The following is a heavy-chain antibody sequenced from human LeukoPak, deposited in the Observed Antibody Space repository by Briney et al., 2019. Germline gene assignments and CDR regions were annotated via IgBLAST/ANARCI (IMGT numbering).Heavy chain of an antibody. V-gene: IGHV3-74*01. J-gene: IGHJ4*02. D-gene: IGHD1-20*01. CDR3: LRDLNWSLDQ. CDR1: GFTFSNYM. Sequence: PGESLRLSCAASGFTFSNYMMHWVRHAPGKGLVWVSRIKSDGITITYADSVKGRFTISRDNAKNTLYLQMNSLRAEDTAVYYCLRDLNWSLDQWGQGTLVTVSS. CDR2: IKSDGITI.